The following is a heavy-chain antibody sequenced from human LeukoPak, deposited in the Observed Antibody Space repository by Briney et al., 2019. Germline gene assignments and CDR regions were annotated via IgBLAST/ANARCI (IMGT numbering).Heavy chain of an antibody. D-gene: IGHD2-15*01. CDR1: GFSLSTSGMC. CDR2: IDWDDDK. J-gene: IGHJ6*03. CDR3: ARIAEGYCSGGSCGGGYYMDV. Sequence: SGPTLVNPTQTLTLTCTFSGFSLSTSGMCVSWIRQPPGKALEWLARIDWDDDKYYSTSLKTRLTISKDTSKNQVVLTMTNMDPVDTATYYCARIAEGYCSGGSCGGGYYMDVWGKETTVTVSS. V-gene: IGHV2-70*11.